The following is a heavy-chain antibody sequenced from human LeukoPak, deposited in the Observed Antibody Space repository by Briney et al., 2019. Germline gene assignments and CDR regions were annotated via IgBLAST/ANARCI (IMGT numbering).Heavy chain of an antibody. Sequence: GGSLRLSCAASGFIVSSNYMSWVRQAPGKGLEWVSVIYGGGSTYYADSVKGRFTISRDNSKNTLYLQMNSLRADDTAVYYCARRAGAYSHPYDYWGQGTLVTVSS. CDR2: IYGGGST. J-gene: IGHJ4*02. V-gene: IGHV3-53*01. CDR1: GFIVSSNY. CDR3: ARRAGAYSHPYDY. D-gene: IGHD4/OR15-4a*01.